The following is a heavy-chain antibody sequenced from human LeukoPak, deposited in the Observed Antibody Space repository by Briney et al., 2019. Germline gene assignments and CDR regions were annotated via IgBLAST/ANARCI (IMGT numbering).Heavy chain of an antibody. CDR3: ARDREVAANTYGMDV. J-gene: IGHJ6*02. V-gene: IGHV6-1*01. D-gene: IGHD2-15*01. CDR1: GDSVSNNRAA. CDR2: TYYRSRWSS. Sequence: SQTLSLTCGLSGDSVSNNRAAWNWLRQSPSRGLEWLGRTYYRSRWSSDYAVSVKSRITFNADASKNQFSLHLNSVTPEDTAVYYCARDREVAANTYGMDVWGQGTTVTVSS.